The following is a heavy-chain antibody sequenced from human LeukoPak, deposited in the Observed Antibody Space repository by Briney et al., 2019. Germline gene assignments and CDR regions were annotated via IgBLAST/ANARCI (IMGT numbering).Heavy chain of an antibody. CDR1: GYRFTSYW. J-gene: IGHJ6*02. CDR3: ARSTGANYYYYGMDV. V-gene: IGHV5-51*01. D-gene: IGHD7-27*01. Sequence: GESLKISCQGSGYRFTSYWIGWVRQMPGKGLEWMGIIYPDDSDTRYSPSFQGQVTISADKSISTAYLQWSSLKASDTAMYYCARSTGANYYYYGMDVWGQGTTVTVSS. CDR2: IYPDDSDT.